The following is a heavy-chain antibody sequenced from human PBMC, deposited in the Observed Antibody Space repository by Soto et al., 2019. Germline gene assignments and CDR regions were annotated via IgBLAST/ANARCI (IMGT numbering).Heavy chain of an antibody. D-gene: IGHD2-2*01. CDR1: GYTFTSYG. CDR3: ARDIPVVPAALRPFYYYYGMDV. J-gene: IGHJ6*02. CDR2: ISAYNGNT. V-gene: IGHV1-18*01. Sequence: EASVKVSCKASGYTFTSYGISWVRQAPGQGLEWMGWISAYNGNTNYAQKLQGRVTMTTDTSTSTAYMELRSLSSDDTAVYYCARDIPVVPAALRPFYYYYGMDVWGQGTTVTVSS.